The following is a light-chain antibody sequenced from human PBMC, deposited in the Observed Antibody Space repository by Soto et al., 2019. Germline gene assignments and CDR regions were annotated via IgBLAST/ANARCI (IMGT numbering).Light chain of an antibody. CDR1: QYIGRY. V-gene: IGKV1-39*01. Sequence: DIPMTQSPSSLSASVGDRVTITCRAGQYIGRYLNWYQQKPGKAPKLLIYAASSLHSGVPSRFSGSGSGTDFTLTISSLQPEDFATYYCHQYDSDRTFGQGTKVDLK. CDR2: AAS. CDR3: HQYDSDRT. J-gene: IGKJ1*01.